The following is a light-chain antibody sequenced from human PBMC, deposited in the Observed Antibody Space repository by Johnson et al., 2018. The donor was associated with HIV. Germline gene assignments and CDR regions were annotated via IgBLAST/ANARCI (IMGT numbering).Light chain of an antibody. V-gene: IGLV1-51*01. CDR3: GAWDSTLNAYV. J-gene: IGLJ1*01. Sequence: QSVLTQPPSVSAAPGQKVTISCSGSSSNIGNKYVSWYQQLPGTAPKLLIYDNNKRPSGIPDRFSGSKSGTSATLGITGLQTGDEGDYFCGAWDSTLNAYVFGTGTKVTVL. CDR1: SSNIGNKY. CDR2: DNN.